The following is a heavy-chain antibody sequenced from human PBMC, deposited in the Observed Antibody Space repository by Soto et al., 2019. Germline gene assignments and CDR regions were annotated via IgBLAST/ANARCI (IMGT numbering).Heavy chain of an antibody. J-gene: IGHJ4*02. Sequence: EVQLVESGGGLVQPGGSLRLSCAASGFTFSSYSMNWVRQAPGKGLEWVSYISSSSSTIYYADSVKGRFTISRDNAKNSLYLQMNSLRDEDTAVYYSARDPRAYCGGDCYKVFDYWGQGTLVTVSS. D-gene: IGHD2-21*02. CDR3: ARDPRAYCGGDCYKVFDY. CDR2: ISSSSSTI. CDR1: GFTFSSYS. V-gene: IGHV3-48*02.